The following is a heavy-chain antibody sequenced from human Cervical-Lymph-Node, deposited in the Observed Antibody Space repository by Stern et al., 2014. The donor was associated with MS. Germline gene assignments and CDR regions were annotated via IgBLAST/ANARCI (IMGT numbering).Heavy chain of an antibody. D-gene: IGHD3-16*01. CDR2: IDTDGTIT. Sequence: EVQLVESEGGSVQPGASLTLSCAASGFTFSGYWMHWVRQAPGKGLEWVSRIDTDGTITSYADSVKGRFTISRDNAKNTLFLQMHSLRAEDTALYYCTRDIGGAAGYWGQGTLVTVSS. CDR1: GFTFSGYW. V-gene: IGHV3-74*01. CDR3: TRDIGGAAGY. J-gene: IGHJ4*02.